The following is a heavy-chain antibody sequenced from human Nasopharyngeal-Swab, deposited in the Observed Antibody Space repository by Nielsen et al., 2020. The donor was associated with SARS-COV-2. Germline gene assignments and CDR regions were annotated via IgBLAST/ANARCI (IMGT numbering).Heavy chain of an antibody. CDR2: IYSGGST. J-gene: IGHJ4*02. CDR1: GFTFTTYT. D-gene: IGHD2-15*01. Sequence: GGSLRLSCAASGFTFTTYTMNWVRQAPGKGLEWVSVIYSGGSTYYADSVKGRFTISRDNSKNTLYLQMNSLRAEDTAVYYCARATPTYSGGDFDYWGQGTLVTVSS. V-gene: IGHV3-53*01. CDR3: ARATPTYSGGDFDY.